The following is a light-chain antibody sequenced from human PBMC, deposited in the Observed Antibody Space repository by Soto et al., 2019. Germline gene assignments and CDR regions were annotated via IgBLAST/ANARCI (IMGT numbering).Light chain of an antibody. CDR2: EGS. CDR1: SSDVGSYNL. V-gene: IGLV2-14*02. Sequence: QSALTQPASVSGSPGQSITISCTGTSSDVGSYNLVSWYQQHPGKAPKLMIYEGSKRPSGVSNRFSGSKSGNTASLTISGLQAEDEADYYCRSYTSSSTRVVFGGGTKLTVL. CDR3: RSYTSSSTRVV. J-gene: IGLJ2*01.